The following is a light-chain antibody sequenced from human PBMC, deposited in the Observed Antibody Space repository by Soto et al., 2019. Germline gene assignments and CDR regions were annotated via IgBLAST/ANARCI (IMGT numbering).Light chain of an antibody. CDR2: GAS. J-gene: IGKJ4*01. V-gene: IGKV3-20*01. Sequence: EIVLTQSPGTLSLSPGERAALSCRASETVSRSYLAWYQQKPGQASRLLIYGASSRATGIPDRFSGSGSGTDFTLTISRLEPEDFAVYYCQQYGRSPLTFGEGTKVEIK. CDR1: ETVSRSY. CDR3: QQYGRSPLT.